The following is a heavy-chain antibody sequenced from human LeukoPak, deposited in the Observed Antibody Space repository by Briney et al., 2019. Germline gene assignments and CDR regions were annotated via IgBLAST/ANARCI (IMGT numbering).Heavy chain of an antibody. V-gene: IGHV1-8*03. D-gene: IGHD6-19*01. CDR3: ARGDSSGWYGEVDY. J-gene: IGHJ4*02. CDR1: GYTFTSYD. Sequence: ASVKVSCKASGYTFTSYDINWVRQATGQGLEWMGWMNPISGNTGYAQKFQGRVTITRNTSISTAYMELSSLRSEDTAVYYCARGDSSGWYGEVDYWGQGTLVTVSS. CDR2: MNPISGNT.